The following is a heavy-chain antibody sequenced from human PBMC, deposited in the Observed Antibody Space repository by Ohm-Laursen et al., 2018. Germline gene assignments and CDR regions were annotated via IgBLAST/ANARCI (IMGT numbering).Heavy chain of an antibody. J-gene: IGHJ6*02. CDR1: GFIFSNYW. V-gene: IGHV3-74*01. CDR3: ASLFSSSHMDV. D-gene: IGHD6-13*01. Sequence: SLRLSCAASGFIFSNYWMHWVRHAPGKGLVWVSRINSDGSSTSYADSVKGRFTISRDNGKNTLYLQMNGLRAEDTAVYYCASLFSSSHMDVWGQGTTVTVSS. CDR2: INSDGSST.